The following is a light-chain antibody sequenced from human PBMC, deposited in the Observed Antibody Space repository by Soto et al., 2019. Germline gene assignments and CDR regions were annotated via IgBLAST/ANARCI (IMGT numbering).Light chain of an antibody. CDR2: AAS. CDR3: QQSSSSPIT. Sequence: EIDLTRAPATLSSSPGQRATLSCRASQSVSSSYLAWYQQKPGQAPRLLMSAASSRATGIPDRFSGSGSGTDFTLTISRLEAEDFAVYYCQQSSSSPITFGQGTRLEIK. V-gene: IGKV3-20*01. CDR1: QSVSSSY. J-gene: IGKJ5*01.